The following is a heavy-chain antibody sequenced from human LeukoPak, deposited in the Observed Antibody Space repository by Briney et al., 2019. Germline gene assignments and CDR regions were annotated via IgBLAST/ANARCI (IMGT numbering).Heavy chain of an antibody. V-gene: IGHV4-59*01. CDR2: IYYSGST. D-gene: IGHD5-18*01. CDR3: ARVWAGTAMVPNYYYYGMDV. Sequence: SETLSLTCTVSGGSISSYYWSWIRQPPGKGLEWIGYIYYSGSTNYNPSLKSRVTMSVDTSKNQFSLKLSSVTAADTAVYYCARVWAGTAMVPNYYYYGMDVWGKGTTVTVSS. CDR1: GGSISSYY. J-gene: IGHJ6*04.